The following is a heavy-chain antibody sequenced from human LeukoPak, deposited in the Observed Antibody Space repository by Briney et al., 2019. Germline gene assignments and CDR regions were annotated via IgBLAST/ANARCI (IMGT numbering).Heavy chain of an antibody. CDR2: INTHTGNP. V-gene: IGHV7-4-1*02. J-gene: IGHJ3*02. CDR3: AREILRFDI. CDR1: GYSFNSNG. Sequence: ASVKVSCKGSGYSFNSNGMNWVRQAPGQGLEWMGWINTHTGNPIYAQGFTGRFVFSLDPSVSTAYLQISSLKAEDTAIYYCAREILRFDIWGQGTMVTVSS.